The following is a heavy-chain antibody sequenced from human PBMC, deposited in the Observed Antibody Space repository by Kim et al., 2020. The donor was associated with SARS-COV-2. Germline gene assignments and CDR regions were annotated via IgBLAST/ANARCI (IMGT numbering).Heavy chain of an antibody. CDR1: GFTFSSYG. J-gene: IGHJ4*02. V-gene: IGHV3-33*01. CDR3: ARDKGPYYYDSSGYYGTFDY. D-gene: IGHD3-22*01. CDR2: IWYDGSNK. Sequence: GGSLRLSCAASGFTFSSYGMHWVRQAPGKGLEWVAVIWYDGSNKYYADSVKGRFTISRDNSKNTLYLQMNSLRAEDTAVYYCARDKGPYYYDSSGYYGTFDYWGQGTLVTVSS.